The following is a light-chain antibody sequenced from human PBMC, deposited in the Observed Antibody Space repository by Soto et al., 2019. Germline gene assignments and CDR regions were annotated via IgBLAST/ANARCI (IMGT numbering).Light chain of an antibody. CDR3: CSYAGSGTYV. V-gene: IGLV2-23*01. J-gene: IGLJ1*01. CDR2: EGS. Sequence: QSVLTQPASVSGSPGQSIAISCTGTSSDVGSYNLVSWYQQHPGKAPKVMIYEGSKRPSGVSDRFSGSKSGNTASLTISGLQADDEADYYCCSYAGSGTYVFGTGTKLTVL. CDR1: SSDVGSYNL.